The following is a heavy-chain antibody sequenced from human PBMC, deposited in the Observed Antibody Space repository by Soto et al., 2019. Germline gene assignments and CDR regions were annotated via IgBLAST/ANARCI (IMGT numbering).Heavy chain of an antibody. V-gene: IGHV3-7*05. CDR1: GFTFSPYW. Sequence: EVQLVESGGGLVQPGGSLRLSCAASGFTFSPYWMSWVRQAPGKGLEWVAIIKDDGGDEHYLEAVRGRFTISRDNAKKSLYLAMDSLRVEDTAFYYCAGGSGWISDTWGQGTLVHVSS. J-gene: IGHJ5*02. CDR3: AGGSGWISDT. D-gene: IGHD6-19*01. CDR2: IKDDGGDE.